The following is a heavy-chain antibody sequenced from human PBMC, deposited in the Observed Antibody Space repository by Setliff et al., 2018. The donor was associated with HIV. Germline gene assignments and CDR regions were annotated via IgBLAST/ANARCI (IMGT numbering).Heavy chain of an antibody. V-gene: IGHV1-69*13. CDR1: GDIFSRYG. Sequence: ASVKVSCKASGDIFSRYGISWVRQAPGQGLEWMGGIIPIYGTANSAQKVQGRVTMTADASTRTAYMELSTLRSDDTAVYSCARDGGYCGHQWFGGAFDIWGQGTMCTVSS. D-gene: IGHD2-15*01. CDR2: IIPIYGTA. J-gene: IGHJ3*02. CDR3: ARDGGYCGHQWFGGAFDI.